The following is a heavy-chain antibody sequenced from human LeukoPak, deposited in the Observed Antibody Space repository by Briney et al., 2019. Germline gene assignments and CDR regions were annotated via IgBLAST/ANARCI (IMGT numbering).Heavy chain of an antibody. Sequence: GGSLRLSCAASGFTFSSYGMSWVRQAPGKGLEWVSAISGSGGSTYYADSVKGRFTISRDNSKNTLYLQMNSLRAEDTAVYYCASYSSGYYYDWFDPWGQGTLVTVSS. D-gene: IGHD3-22*01. CDR3: ASYSSGYYYDWFDP. CDR1: GFTFSSYG. J-gene: IGHJ5*02. CDR2: ISGSGGST. V-gene: IGHV3-23*01.